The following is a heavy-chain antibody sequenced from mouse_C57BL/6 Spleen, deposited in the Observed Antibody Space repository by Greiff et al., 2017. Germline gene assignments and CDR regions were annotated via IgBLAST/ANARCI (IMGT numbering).Heavy chain of an antibody. CDR3: ARERSNYEAMDY. Sequence: ESGPGLVKPSQSLSLTCSVTGYSITSGYYWNWIRQFPGNKLEWMGYISYDGSNNYNPSLKNRISITRDTTKNQFFLKLNSVTTEDTATYYCARERSNYEAMDYWGQGT. J-gene: IGHJ4*01. CDR2: ISYDGSN. D-gene: IGHD2-5*01. V-gene: IGHV3-6*01. CDR1: GYSITSGYY.